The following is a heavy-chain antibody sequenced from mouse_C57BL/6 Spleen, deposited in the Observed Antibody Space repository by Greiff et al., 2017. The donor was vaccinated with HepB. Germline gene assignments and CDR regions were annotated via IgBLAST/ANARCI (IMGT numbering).Heavy chain of an antibody. CDR3: ARRRIGNYYGSSLFDY. CDR2: INPNNGGT. CDR1: GYTFTDYY. Sequence: EVQLQQSGPELVKPGASVKISCKASGYTFTDYYMNWVKQSHGKSLEWIGDINPNNGGTSYNQKFKGKATLTVDKSSSTAYMELRSLTSEDSAVYYCARRRIGNYYGSSLFDYWGQGTTLTVSS. J-gene: IGHJ2*01. D-gene: IGHD1-1*01. V-gene: IGHV1-26*01.